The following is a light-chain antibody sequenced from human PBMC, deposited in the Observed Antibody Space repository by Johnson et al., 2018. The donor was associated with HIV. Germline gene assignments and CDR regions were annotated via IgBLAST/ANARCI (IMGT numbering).Light chain of an antibody. CDR2: ENN. CDR3: ATWEASLSANV. Sequence: QSVLTQPPSVSAAPGQKVTISCSGSSSNIGNNYVSWYQQLPGTAPKLLIFENNDRRPSGVPDRFSGSKSAASATPAITGLQSGDEGDYYCATWEASLSANVFGPGTKVTVL. J-gene: IGLJ1*01. V-gene: IGLV1-51*02. CDR1: SSNIGNNY.